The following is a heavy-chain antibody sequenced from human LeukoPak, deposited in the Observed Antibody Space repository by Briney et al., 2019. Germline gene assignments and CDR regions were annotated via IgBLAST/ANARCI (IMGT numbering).Heavy chain of an antibody. J-gene: IGHJ4*02. D-gene: IGHD4/OR15-4a*01. CDR2: IYSDNT. CDR3: ARRVGAYSHPYDY. Sequence: PGGSLRLSRTVSGFTVSSNSMSWVRQAPGKGLEWVSFIYSDNTHYSDSVKGRFTISRDNSKNTLYLQMNSLRAEDTAVYYCARRVGAYSHPYDYWGQGTLVTVSS. CDR1: GFTVSSNS. V-gene: IGHV3-53*01.